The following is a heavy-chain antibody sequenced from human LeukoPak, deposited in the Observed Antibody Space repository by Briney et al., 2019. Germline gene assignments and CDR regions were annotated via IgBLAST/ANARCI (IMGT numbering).Heavy chain of an antibody. V-gene: IGHV4-34*01. D-gene: IGHD2-15*01. Sequence: ASETLSLTCAVYGGSFSGYYWSWIRQPPGKGLEWIGEINHSGSTNYNPSLKSRVTISVDTSKNQFSLKLSSVTAADTAVYYCGGHCSGGSCFDAFDIWGQGTMVTVSS. CDR2: INHSGST. CDR3: GGHCSGGSCFDAFDI. CDR1: GGSFSGYY. J-gene: IGHJ3*02.